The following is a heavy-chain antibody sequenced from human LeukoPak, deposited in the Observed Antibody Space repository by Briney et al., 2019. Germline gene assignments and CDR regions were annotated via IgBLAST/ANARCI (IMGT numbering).Heavy chain of an antibody. CDR2: INHSGST. CDR3: ARARRMVRGVHFDY. CDR1: GGSFSGYY. J-gene: IGHJ4*02. Sequence: SETLSLTCAVYGGSFSGYYWSWIRQPPGKGLEWIGEINHSGSTNYNPSLKSRVTISVDTSKNQFSLKLSSVTAADTAVYYCARARRMVRGVHFDYWGQGTLVTVSS. V-gene: IGHV4-34*01. D-gene: IGHD3-10*01.